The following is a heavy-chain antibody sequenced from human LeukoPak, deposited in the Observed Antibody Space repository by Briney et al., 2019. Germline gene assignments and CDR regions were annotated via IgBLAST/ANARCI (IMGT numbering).Heavy chain of an antibody. CDR2: IYENGGTT. V-gene: IGHV3-23*01. CDR1: GFTFRSHA. J-gene: IGHJ4*02. Sequence: GGSLRLSCVGAGFTFRSHAMSWVRQAPEKGLEFVSGIYENGGTTYYADSVKGRFSISGDNSKNTLYLQMDSLRGEDTAVYYCAKDFRIGYSAHFDYWGQGALVTVSS. D-gene: IGHD2-21*01. CDR3: AKDFRIGYSAHFDY.